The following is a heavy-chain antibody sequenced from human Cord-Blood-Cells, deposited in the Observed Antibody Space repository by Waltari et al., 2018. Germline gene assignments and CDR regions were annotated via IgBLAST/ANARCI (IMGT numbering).Heavy chain of an antibody. CDR2: IEAYNGNK. V-gene: IGHV1-18*01. D-gene: IGHD3-10*01. CDR1: GYTFTSSG. CDR3: ARERGDRDAFDI. Sequence: QVQLVQSGAEVKNPGASVKVSCKASGYTFTSSGISWVRQAPGQVREWMGWIEAYNGNKNYAQKLQGRDTMTTDTSTSTSYMELRSLRADDTAVYYCARERGDRDAFDIWGQGTMVTVSS. J-gene: IGHJ3*02.